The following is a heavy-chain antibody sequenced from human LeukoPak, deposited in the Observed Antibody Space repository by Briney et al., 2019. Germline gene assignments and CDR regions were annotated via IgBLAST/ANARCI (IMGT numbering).Heavy chain of an antibody. J-gene: IGHJ4*02. CDR1: GFTFSSYG. V-gene: IGHV3-30*02. Sequence: GGSLRLSCAASGFTFSSYGMHWVRQAPGKGLEWVAFIRYDGSNKYYADSVKGRFTISRDNSKNTLYLQMNSLRAEDTAVYYCAMTREQLVPFGYWGQGTLVTVSS. D-gene: IGHD6-6*01. CDR3: AMTREQLVPFGY. CDR2: IRYDGSNK.